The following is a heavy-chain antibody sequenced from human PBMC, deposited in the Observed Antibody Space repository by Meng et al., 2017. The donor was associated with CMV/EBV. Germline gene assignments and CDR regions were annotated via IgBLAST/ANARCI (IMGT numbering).Heavy chain of an antibody. CDR2: ISAYNGNT. Sequence: ASVKVSCKASGYTFTSYGISWVRQAPGQGLEWMGWISAYNGNTNYAQKLQGRVTMTTDTSTSTAYMELRSLRSDDTAVYYCARVLNPIAARNNWFDPWSQGTLVTVSS. J-gene: IGHJ5*02. CDR1: GYTFTSYG. CDR3: ARVLNPIAARNNWFDP. V-gene: IGHV1-18*01. D-gene: IGHD6-6*01.